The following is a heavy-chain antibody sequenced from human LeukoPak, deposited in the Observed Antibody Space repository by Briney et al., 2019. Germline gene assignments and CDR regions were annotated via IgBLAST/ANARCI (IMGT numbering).Heavy chain of an antibody. D-gene: IGHD6-19*01. V-gene: IGHV4-39*01. CDR1: GGSITTETYY. CDR3: ARQGPHTSGWFYFDY. J-gene: IGHJ4*02. Sequence: TPSETLSLTCTLSGGSITTETYYWGWIRQSPGKGLEWIGTVHYSGKTNYKPSLKSRVTISVDTSKHQFSLKLSSVTAADTAVYYCARQGPHTSGWFYFDYWGQGTLATVSS. CDR2: VHYSGKT.